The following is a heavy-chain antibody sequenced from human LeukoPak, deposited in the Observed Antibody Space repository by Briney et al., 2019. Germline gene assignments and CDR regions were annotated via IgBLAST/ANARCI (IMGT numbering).Heavy chain of an antibody. CDR3: ARDRCSSRSCYGGEVGSFDY. CDR2: IYHSGST. CDR1: GGSISSSNW. Sequence: PSGTLSLTCAVSGGSISSSNWWSWVRQPPEKGLEWIGEIYHSGSTNYNPSLKSRVTISVDTSKSQFSLKLTSVTAADTAVYYCARDRCSSRSCYGGEVGSFDYWGRGTLVTVSS. D-gene: IGHD2-2*01. J-gene: IGHJ4*02. V-gene: IGHV4-4*02.